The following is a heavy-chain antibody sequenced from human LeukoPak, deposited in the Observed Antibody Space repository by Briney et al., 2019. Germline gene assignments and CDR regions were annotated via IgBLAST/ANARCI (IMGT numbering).Heavy chain of an antibody. CDR2: ISGSGGST. Sequence: GRSLRLSCAASGFTFSSYGMHWVRQAPGKGLEWVSAISGSGGSTYYADSVKGRFTISRDNSKNTLYLQMNSLRAEDTAVYYCAKGGPNDFWSPDLVDYWGQGTLVTVSS. D-gene: IGHD3-3*01. J-gene: IGHJ4*02. V-gene: IGHV3-23*01. CDR3: AKGGPNDFWSPDLVDY. CDR1: GFTFSSYG.